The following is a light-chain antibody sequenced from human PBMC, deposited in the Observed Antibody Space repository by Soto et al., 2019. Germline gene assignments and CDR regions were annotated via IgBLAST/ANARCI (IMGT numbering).Light chain of an antibody. V-gene: IGKV4-1*01. CDR3: QQHYSTLWT. CDR2: WAS. J-gene: IGKJ1*01. CDR1: QSVLYSSNNKNY. Sequence: DIVLTQSPDSLAVSLGERATINCKSSQSVLYSSNNKNYLAWYQQKPGQPPKLLIYWASTRESGVPDRFSASGSGTDFTLTISSLQAEDVAVYYCQQHYSTLWTFGQGTKVEIK.